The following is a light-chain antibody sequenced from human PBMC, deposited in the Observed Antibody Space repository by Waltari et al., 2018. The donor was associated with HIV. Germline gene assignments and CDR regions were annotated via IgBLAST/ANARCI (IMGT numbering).Light chain of an antibody. J-gene: IGKJ5*01. CDR1: QSVSSN. CDR3: QQYHHWPLT. CDR2: GAS. V-gene: IGKV3-15*01. Sequence: EIMITQSPGTLSVSPGERATLSCRASQSVSSNLAWYQQKPGQAPRLLIYGASTRATGMPARFSGSGSGTEFSLTISSLQSEDFAVYYCQQYHHWPLTFGQGTRLEIK.